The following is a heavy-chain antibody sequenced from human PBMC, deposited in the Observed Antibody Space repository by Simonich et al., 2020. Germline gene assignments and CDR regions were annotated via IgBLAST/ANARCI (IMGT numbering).Heavy chain of an antibody. J-gene: IGHJ3*02. CDR2: IKRDGSST. V-gene: IGHV3-74*01. CDR3: ARDYSNYDAFDI. D-gene: IGHD4-4*01. CDR1: GFTFSSYW. Sequence: EVQLVESGGGLVQPGGSLRLSCAASGFTFSSYWMHWVRQAPGKGLVWVSRIKRDGSSTSYADSVKGRFTISRDNAKNTLYLQMNSLRAEDTAVYYCARDYSNYDAFDIWGQGTMVTVSS.